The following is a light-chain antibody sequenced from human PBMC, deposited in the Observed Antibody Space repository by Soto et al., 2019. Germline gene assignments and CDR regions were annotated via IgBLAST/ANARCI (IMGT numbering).Light chain of an antibody. CDR3: CSHAGDNTYV. CDR2: EVT. CDR1: SSDVGGYNY. Sequence: QSVLTQPPSASGSPGQSVTISCTGTSSDVGGYNYVSWYQQHPGKAPKLMIYEVTKRPSGVPDRFSGSKSGNTASLTVSGLQAEDKADYFCCSHAGDNTYVFGTGTKVTVV. V-gene: IGLV2-8*01. J-gene: IGLJ1*01.